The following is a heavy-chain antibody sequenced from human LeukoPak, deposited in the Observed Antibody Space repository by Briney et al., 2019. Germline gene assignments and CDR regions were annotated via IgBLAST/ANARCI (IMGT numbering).Heavy chain of an antibody. CDR3: ARNLLYYYDSSGYPDAFDI. V-gene: IGHV1-2*02. Sequence: GASVKVSCKASGYTFTGYYMHWVRQAPGQGLGWMGWINPNSGGTNYAQKFQGRVTMTRDTSISTAYMELSRLRSDDTAVYYCARNLLYYYDSSGYPDAFDIWGQGTMVTVSS. J-gene: IGHJ3*02. D-gene: IGHD3-22*01. CDR1: GYTFTGYY. CDR2: INPNSGGT.